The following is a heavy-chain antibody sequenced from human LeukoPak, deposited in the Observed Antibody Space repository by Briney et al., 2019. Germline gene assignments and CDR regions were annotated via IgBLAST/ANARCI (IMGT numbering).Heavy chain of an antibody. CDR3: ARGPIGARAVFPPHY. Sequence: GGSLRLSCAASGFTFSDYYMSWIRQAPGKGLEWVSYISSSGSTIYYADSVKGRFTISRDNAKNSLYLQMNSLRVEDTAVYYCARGPIGARAVFPPHYWGQGTLVTVSS. D-gene: IGHD6-6*01. J-gene: IGHJ4*02. CDR2: ISSSGSTI. V-gene: IGHV3-11*01. CDR1: GFTFSDYY.